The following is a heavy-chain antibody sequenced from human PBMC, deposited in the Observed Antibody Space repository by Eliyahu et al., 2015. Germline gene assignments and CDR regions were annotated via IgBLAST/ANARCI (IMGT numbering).Heavy chain of an antibody. CDR2: INPSGTT. J-gene: IGHJ4*02. D-gene: IGHD3-3*01. CDR3: ARGVDFWSGYPYDY. V-gene: IGHV4-34*01. CDR1: GGXFTNYN. Sequence: QVQLHQWGAGLLKPSETLSLTCTIYGGXFTNYNWNLXRQPPGKGLXWIGXINPSGTTNYNPSLKSRVTISVDTPKRQISLRLSSVTAADTAVYYCARGVDFWSGYPYDYWGQGTLFTVSS.